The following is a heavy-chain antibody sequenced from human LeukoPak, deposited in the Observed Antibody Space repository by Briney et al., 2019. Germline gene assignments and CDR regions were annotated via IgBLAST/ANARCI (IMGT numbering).Heavy chain of an antibody. V-gene: IGHV4-59*12. CDR2: IYYSGST. CDR1: GGSISSYY. Sequence: SETLSLTCTVSGGSISSYYWSWIRQPPGKGLEWIGYIYYSGSTNYNPSLKSRVTISVDTSKNQFSLKLSSVTAADTAVYYCARALIPDYDILTGYPLWGQGTLVTVSS. J-gene: IGHJ4*02. CDR3: ARALIPDYDILTGYPL. D-gene: IGHD3-9*01.